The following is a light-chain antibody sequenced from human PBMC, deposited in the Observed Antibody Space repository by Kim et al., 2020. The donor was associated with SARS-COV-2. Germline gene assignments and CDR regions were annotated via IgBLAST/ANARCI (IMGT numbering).Light chain of an antibody. J-gene: IGKJ4*01. CDR2: DAS. Sequence: ASVGDRVTITCRASQDLEGGLAWYQQHPGKAPRLLIFDASSLHTGVPSRFSGTGSGTTFTLTISSLQPEDFATYYCQQFNRYPLTFGGGTQVDIK. V-gene: IGKV1-13*02. CDR1: QDLEGG. CDR3: QQFNRYPLT.